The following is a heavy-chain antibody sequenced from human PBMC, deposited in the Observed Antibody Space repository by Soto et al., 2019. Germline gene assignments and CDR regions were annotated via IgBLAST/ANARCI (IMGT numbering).Heavy chain of an antibody. CDR2: ISWNSGSI. CDR3: AKGIRRNKQLGYFDY. J-gene: IGHJ4*02. Sequence: SLRLSCAASGFTFDDYAMHWVRQAPVKGLEWVPGISWNSGSIGYADSVKGRFTISRDNAKNSLYLQMNSLRAEDTALYYCAKGIRRNKQLGYFDYLGQGTLVTVSS. V-gene: IGHV3-9*01. D-gene: IGHD6-13*01. CDR1: GFTFDDYA.